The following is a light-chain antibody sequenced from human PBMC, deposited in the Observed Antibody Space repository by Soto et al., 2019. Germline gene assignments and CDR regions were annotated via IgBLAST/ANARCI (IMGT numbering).Light chain of an antibody. CDR2: EVS. Sequence: QSVLTQPPSASRSPGQSVTISCTGTSSDVGGYNYVSWYQQYPGKAPKLMIYEVSKRPSGVPDRFSGSKSGKTASLTVSGLQPEDEADYYCTSYAGSNIWVFGGGTKLTVL. CDR1: SSDVGGYNY. CDR3: TSYAGSNIWV. J-gene: IGLJ3*02. V-gene: IGLV2-8*01.